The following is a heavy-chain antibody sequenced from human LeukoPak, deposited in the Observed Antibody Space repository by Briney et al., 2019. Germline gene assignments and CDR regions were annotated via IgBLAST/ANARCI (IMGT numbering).Heavy chain of an antibody. V-gene: IGHV4-39*07. CDR2: IYHDGST. J-gene: IGHJ4*02. CDR3: ARGRGFGSSFDY. CDR1: GGSISSSSYY. Sequence: SETLSLTCTVSGGSISSSSYYWGWARQPPGKGLEWIGSIYHDGSTHHNPSLKSRVTISADTSKNQFSLKLSSVTAADTAVYYCARGRGFGSSFDYWGQGTLVTVSS. D-gene: IGHD3-10*01.